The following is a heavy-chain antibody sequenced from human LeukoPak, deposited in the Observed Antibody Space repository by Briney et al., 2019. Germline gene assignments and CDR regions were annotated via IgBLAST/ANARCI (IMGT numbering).Heavy chain of an antibody. V-gene: IGHV4-34*01. CDR2: INHSGST. Sequence: PSETLSLTCTVSGGSISSYYWSWIRQPPGKGLEWIGEINHSGSTNYNPSLKSRVTISVDTSKNQFSLKLSSVTAADTAVYYCARRTYSSGWYGYWGQGTLVTVSS. CDR1: GGSISSYY. J-gene: IGHJ4*02. D-gene: IGHD6-19*01. CDR3: ARRTYSSGWYGY.